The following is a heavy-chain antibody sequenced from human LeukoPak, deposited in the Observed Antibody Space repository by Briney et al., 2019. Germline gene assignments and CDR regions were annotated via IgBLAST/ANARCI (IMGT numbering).Heavy chain of an antibody. D-gene: IGHD6-19*01. CDR2: INSDGSST. J-gene: IGHJ5*02. Sequence: PGGSLRLSCAASGFTFSSYWMHWVRQAPGKGLVWVSRINSDGSSTSYADSVKGRFTISRDNAKNSLYLQMNSLRAEDTAVYYCVRDHSGWSLDPWGQGTLVTVSS. V-gene: IGHV3-74*01. CDR1: GFTFSSYW. CDR3: VRDHSGWSLDP.